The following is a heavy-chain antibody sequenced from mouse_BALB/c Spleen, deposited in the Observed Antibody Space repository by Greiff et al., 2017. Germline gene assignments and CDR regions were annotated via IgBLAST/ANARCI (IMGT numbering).Heavy chain of an antibody. D-gene: IGHD1-2*01. J-gene: IGHJ2*01. CDR1: GYSITSDYA. CDR3: ARSPSTAPFDY. V-gene: IGHV3-2*02. Sequence: EVKLVESGPGLVKPSQSLSLTCTVTGYSITSDYAWNWIRQFPGNKLEWMGYISYSGSTSYNPSLKSRISITRDTSKNQFFLQLNSVTTEDTATYYCARSPSTAPFDYWGQGTTLTVSS. CDR2: ISYSGST.